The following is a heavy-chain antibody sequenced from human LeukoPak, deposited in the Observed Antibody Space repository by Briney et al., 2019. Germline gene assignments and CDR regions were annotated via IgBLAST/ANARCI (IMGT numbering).Heavy chain of an antibody. V-gene: IGHV4-39*07. Sequence: SETLSLTCTVSGGSISSSSYYWGWIRQPPGKGLEWIGSIYYSGSTYYIPSLKSRVTISVDTSKNQFSLKLSSVTAADTAVYYCARVMWSQGGYYYYMDVWGKGTTVTVSS. CDR1: GGSISSSSYY. CDR2: IYYSGST. J-gene: IGHJ6*03. D-gene: IGHD1-26*01. CDR3: ARVMWSQGGYYYYMDV.